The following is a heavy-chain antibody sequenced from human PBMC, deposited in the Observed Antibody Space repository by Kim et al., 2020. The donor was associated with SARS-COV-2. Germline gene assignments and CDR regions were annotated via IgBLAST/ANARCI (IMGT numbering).Heavy chain of an antibody. J-gene: IGHJ4*02. V-gene: IGHV3-74*01. CDR2: IDNDGTTT. Sequence: GGSLRLSCAASGFSFSEWWMDWVRQAPGKGPEWVARIDNDGTTTLYADSVKGRFTISRDNSKNTLYLQMTGLRADATGVYYCTRGPFWGQGTLVTVSS. CDR3: TRGPF. CDR1: GFSFSEWW.